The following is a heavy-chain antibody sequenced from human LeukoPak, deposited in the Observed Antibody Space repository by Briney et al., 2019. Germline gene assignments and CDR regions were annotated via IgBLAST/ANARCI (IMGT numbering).Heavy chain of an antibody. CDR2: INHSGST. D-gene: IGHD2-15*01. J-gene: IGHJ6*03. V-gene: IGHV4-34*01. CDR3: ARMQGYCSGGSCYTRGYYMDV. CDR1: GGSFSGYY. Sequence: SETLSLTCAVYGGSFSGYYWSWIRQPPGKGLEWIGEINHSGSTNYNPSLKSRVTISVDTSKNQFSLKLSSVTAADTAVYYCARMQGYCSGGSCYTRGYYMDVWGKGTTATVSS.